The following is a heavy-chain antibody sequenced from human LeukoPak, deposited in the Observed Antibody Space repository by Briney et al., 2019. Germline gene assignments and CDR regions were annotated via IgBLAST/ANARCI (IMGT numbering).Heavy chain of an antibody. CDR2: IYSGGST. CDR1: GFTVRSNY. CDR3: ARVTGYSYGYPYFDY. Sequence: PGGSLRLSCAASGFTVRSNYMSWVRQAPGKGLEWVSVIYSGGSTYYADSVKGRFTISRDNSKNTLYLQMNSLRAEDTAVYYCARVTGYSYGYPYFDYWGQGTPVTVSS. J-gene: IGHJ4*02. V-gene: IGHV3-66*01. D-gene: IGHD5-18*01.